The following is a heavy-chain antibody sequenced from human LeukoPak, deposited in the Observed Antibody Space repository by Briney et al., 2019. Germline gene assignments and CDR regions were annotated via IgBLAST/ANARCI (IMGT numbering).Heavy chain of an antibody. CDR3: AKDVSTVIYYYGMDV. Sequence: PGGSLGLSCAVSGFTFSTSAMTWVRQAPGKGLEWVSRISTSGTTYYADSVKGRFTISRDNSKNTLYLQMNSLRAEDTAVYYCAKDVSTVIYYYGMDVWGQGTTVTVSS. CDR1: GFTFSTSA. D-gene: IGHD2-2*01. V-gene: IGHV3-23*01. J-gene: IGHJ6*02. CDR2: ISTSGTT.